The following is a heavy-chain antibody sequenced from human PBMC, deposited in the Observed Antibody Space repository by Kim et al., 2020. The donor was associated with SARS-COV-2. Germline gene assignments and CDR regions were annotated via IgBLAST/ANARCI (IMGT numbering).Heavy chain of an antibody. Sequence: GGSLRLSCAASGFTFSRYAMSWVRQAPGKGPEWIAAVNNGGNADYANSAKGRFTVSRANNRNTLDLQMNSLTAEDTALYFCAKDHPSSGWPTFDSWGQGTLVTVSS. D-gene: IGHD6-19*01. CDR2: VNNGGNA. CDR3: AKDHPSSGWPTFDS. V-gene: IGHV3-23*01. CDR1: GFTFSRYA. J-gene: IGHJ4*02.